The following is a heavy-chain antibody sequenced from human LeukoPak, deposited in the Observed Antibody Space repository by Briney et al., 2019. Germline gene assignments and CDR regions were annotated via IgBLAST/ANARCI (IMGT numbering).Heavy chain of an antibody. J-gene: IGHJ5*02. V-gene: IGHV4-4*07. CDR2: IYTSGST. CDR3: ARDRTTMVRGKNVNWFDP. D-gene: IGHD3-10*01. CDR1: GGSISSYY. Sequence: TSETLSLTCTVSGGSISSYYWRWIRQPAGKGLEWIGRIYTSGSTNNNTSLKSGVTMSVDTSKNQFSLKLSSVTAADTAVYYCARDRTTMVRGKNVNWFDPWGQGTLVTVSS.